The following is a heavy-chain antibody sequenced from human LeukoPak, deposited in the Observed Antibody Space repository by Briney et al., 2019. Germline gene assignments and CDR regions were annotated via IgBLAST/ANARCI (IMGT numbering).Heavy chain of an antibody. D-gene: IGHD3-3*01. CDR1: GFTFDDYA. CDR2: ISWNSGSI. J-gene: IGHJ4*02. V-gene: IGHV3-9*03. CDR3: AKARTIFGVGYYFDY. Sequence: GGSLRLSCAASGFTFDDYAMHWVRQAPGKGLEWVSGISWNSGSIGYADSVKGRFTISRDNAKNSLYLQMNSLRAEDMALYYCAKARTIFGVGYYFDYWGQGTLVTVSS.